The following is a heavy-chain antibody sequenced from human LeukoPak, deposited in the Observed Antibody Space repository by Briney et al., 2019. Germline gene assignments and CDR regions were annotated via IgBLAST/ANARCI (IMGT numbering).Heavy chain of an antibody. CDR1: GGSISSYY. CDR3: ARAAAAAGGQYFDY. V-gene: IGHV4-59*01. CDR2: IYYSGRT. Sequence: KPSETLSLTCTVSGGSISSYYWSWIRQSPGKGLEWIGYIYYSGRTNYNPSLKSRVTISVDTSKNQFSLRLSSVTAADTAVYYCARAAAAAGGQYFDYWGQGTLVAVSS. J-gene: IGHJ4*02. D-gene: IGHD6-13*01.